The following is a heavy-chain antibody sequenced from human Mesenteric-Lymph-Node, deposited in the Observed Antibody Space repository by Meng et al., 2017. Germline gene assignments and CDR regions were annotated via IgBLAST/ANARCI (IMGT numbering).Heavy chain of an antibody. D-gene: IGHD3-22*01. CDR3: AKDVYDSSGYYHDAFDI. Sequence: GESLKISCAASGFTFSSYAMSWVRQAPGKGLEWVSAISGSGGSTYYADSVKGRFTISRDNSKNTLYLQMNSLRAEDTAVYYCAKDVYDSSGYYHDAFDIWGQGTMVTVSS. CDR2: ISGSGGST. J-gene: IGHJ3*02. CDR1: GFTFSSYA. V-gene: IGHV3-23*01.